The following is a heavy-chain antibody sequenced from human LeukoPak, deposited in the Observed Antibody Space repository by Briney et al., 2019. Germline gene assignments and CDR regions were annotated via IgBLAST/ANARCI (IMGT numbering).Heavy chain of an antibody. Sequence: GGSLRLSCAGSGFTFSNYWVHWVRQAPGKGLVWVAHISTVGTRTHYADSVRGRFTISRDNAQNIYLQMNSLTAEDTAVYYCVRSMSGRNDFWGQGNVVSVSS. CDR3: VRSMSGRNDF. V-gene: IGHV3-74*01. CDR2: ISTVGTRT. D-gene: IGHD3-3*01. J-gene: IGHJ4*02. CDR1: GFTFSNYW.